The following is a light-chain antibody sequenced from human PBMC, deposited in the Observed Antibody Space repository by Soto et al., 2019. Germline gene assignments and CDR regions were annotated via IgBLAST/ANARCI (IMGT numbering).Light chain of an antibody. CDR3: QSYDTNNHVI. CDR1: SGNIATYY. Sequence: NFMLTQPHSVSESPGKTVIISCTRTSGNIATYYVQWYQQRPGSAPTTVIYEDSQRPSGVPDRFSGSIDSSSNSASLTISGLKTEDEADYYCQSYDTNNHVIFGGGTKLTVL. J-gene: IGLJ2*01. CDR2: EDS. V-gene: IGLV6-57*04.